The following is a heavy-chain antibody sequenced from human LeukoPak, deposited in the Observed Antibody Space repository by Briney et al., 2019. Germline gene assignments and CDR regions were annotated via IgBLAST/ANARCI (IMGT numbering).Heavy chain of an antibody. CDR2: IYSGGST. CDR1: GFTVSSNY. CDR3: AIGDVSRYDAFDI. Sequence: GGSLRLSCAASGFTVSSNYMSWVRQAPGKGLEGGSVIYSGGSTYYADSVKGRFTISRDNSKNPLYLQMNSLRAEDTAVYYCAIGDVSRYDAFDIWGQGTMVTVSS. D-gene: IGHD3-16*01. V-gene: IGHV3-66*02. J-gene: IGHJ3*02.